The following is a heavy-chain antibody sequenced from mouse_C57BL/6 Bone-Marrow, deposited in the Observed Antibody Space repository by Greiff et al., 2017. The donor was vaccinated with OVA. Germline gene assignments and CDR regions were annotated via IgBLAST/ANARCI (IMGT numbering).Heavy chain of an antibody. CDR1: GFNIKDDY. V-gene: IGHV14-4*01. J-gene: IGHJ2*01. Sequence: VQLQQSGAELVRPGASVKLSCTASGFNIKDDYMNWVQQRPEQGLEWIGWIDPENGDPESASKFQGKATITADTSSNTAYLQLSSLTSEGTAVYYCTSYGNFDYWGQGTTLTVSA. D-gene: IGHD2-1*01. CDR3: TSYGNFDY. CDR2: IDPENGDP.